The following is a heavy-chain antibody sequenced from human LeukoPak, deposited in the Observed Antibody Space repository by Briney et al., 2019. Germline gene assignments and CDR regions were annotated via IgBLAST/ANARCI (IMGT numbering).Heavy chain of an antibody. V-gene: IGHV3-23*01. Sequence: PGGSLRLSCTSSGFILSGFAMSWVRQPPGKGLEWVSSISSPGGNTYYADSVKGRFTISRDNSNNLVYLQMNSLRAEDTAVYYCAKTRNGYTTEYLQHWGQGTLVTDSS. CDR1: GFILSGFA. CDR2: ISSPGGNT. J-gene: IGHJ1*01. CDR3: AKTRNGYTTEYLQH. D-gene: IGHD5-24*01.